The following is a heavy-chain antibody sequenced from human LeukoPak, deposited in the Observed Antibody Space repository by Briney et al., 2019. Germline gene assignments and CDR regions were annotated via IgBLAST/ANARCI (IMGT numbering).Heavy chain of an antibody. CDR2: IYPGDSDT. D-gene: IGHD3-10*01. CDR3: ARHVNGRYGELSTGMAGYYYYGMDV. J-gene: IGHJ6*02. CDR1: GYSFTSYW. Sequence: GESLKISCKGSGYSFTSYWIGWVRQMPGKGLEWMGIIYPGDSDTRYSPSFQGQVTISADKSISTAYLQWSSLKASDTAMYYCARHVNGRYGELSTGMAGYYYYGMDVRGQGTTVTVSS. V-gene: IGHV5-51*01.